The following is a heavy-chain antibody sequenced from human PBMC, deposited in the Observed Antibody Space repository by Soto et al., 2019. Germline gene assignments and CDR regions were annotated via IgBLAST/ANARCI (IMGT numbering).Heavy chain of an antibody. Sequence: ASVKPSCKASGDTFTTYYVHWVRQAPGQGLEWMGVINPSDGGTSYAQKFQGRVTMTRDTSTSTVYMELSSLRSEDTAMYYCTRRGYCSGGSCPLGFDYWGQGTLVTVSS. V-gene: IGHV1-46*03. CDR1: GDTFTTYY. D-gene: IGHD2-15*01. J-gene: IGHJ4*02. CDR2: INPSDGGT. CDR3: TRRGYCSGGSCPLGFDY.